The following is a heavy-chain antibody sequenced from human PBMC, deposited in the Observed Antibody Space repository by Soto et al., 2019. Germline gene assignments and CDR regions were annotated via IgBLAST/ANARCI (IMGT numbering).Heavy chain of an antibody. CDR2: SNYGGPT. CDR1: GGAVISTVYY. J-gene: IGHJ6*02. V-gene: IGHV4-39*01. Sequence: SETLSLTCAVSGGAVISTVYYGGWLRPPHGQALEWIGSSNYGGPTYYSASLQSRVAISLDTAKIQFSLSLRAVTAADTDIYYCARYGAYSTCCYYYYEIEVWGQGTTVTVSS. CDR3: ARYGAYSTCCYYYYEIEV. D-gene: IGHD6-13*01.